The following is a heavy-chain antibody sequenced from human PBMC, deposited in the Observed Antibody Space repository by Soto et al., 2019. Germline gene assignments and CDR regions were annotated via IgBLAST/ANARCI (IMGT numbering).Heavy chain of an antibody. CDR2: ISGSGSTT. D-gene: IGHD3-16*01. CDR3: AKDNTAGGPTWGDAFDI. CDR1: GFTFSHYA. Sequence: EVQLLESGGGLVQPGGSLRLSCAASGFTFSHYAMSWVRQAPGKGLEWVSDISGSGSTTFYADSVKGRFTISRDNSKNTLSLQMNSLRAEDTAMYYCAKDNTAGGPTWGDAFDIWGQGTMVTVAS. J-gene: IGHJ3*02. V-gene: IGHV3-23*01.